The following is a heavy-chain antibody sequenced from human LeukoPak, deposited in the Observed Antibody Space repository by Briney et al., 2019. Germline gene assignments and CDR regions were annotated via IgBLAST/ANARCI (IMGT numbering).Heavy chain of an antibody. J-gene: IGHJ5*02. V-gene: IGHV1-69*06. CDR2: IIPIFGTA. D-gene: IGHD3-22*01. CDR3: ARDSGRGRNYYDSSGYYQNWFDP. Sequence: GASVKVSCKASGGTFSSFAISWVRQAPGQGLEWMGGIIPIFGTANYAQKFQGRVTITADKSTSTAYMELSSLRSEDTAVYYCARDSGRGRNYYDSSGYYQNWFDPWGQGTLVTVSS. CDR1: GGTFSSFA.